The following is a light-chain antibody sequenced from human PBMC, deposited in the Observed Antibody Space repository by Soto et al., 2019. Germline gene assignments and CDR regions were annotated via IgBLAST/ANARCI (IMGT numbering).Light chain of an antibody. CDR3: QQYHSYPYT. CDR1: QRIDDY. J-gene: IGKJ2*01. Sequence: DIQMTQSPSSLSASVGDRVTLTCRASQRIDDYLGWFQQKPGKAPKSLISAASRLQSGVPSRFSATGSGTDFTLTIVSLEPEDFATYYCQQYHSYPYTFGQGTKLEF. V-gene: IGKV1-16*01. CDR2: AAS.